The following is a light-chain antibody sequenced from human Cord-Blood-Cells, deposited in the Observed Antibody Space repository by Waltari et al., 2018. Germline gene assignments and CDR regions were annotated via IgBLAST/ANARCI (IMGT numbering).Light chain of an antibody. CDR2: DVS. Sequence: QSALTQPASVSGSPGQSITIPCTGTSSDVGGYNYVSWYQQHPGKAPKLMIYDVSNRPSGVSNHFSGSKSGNTASLTISGLQAEDEADYYCSSYTSSSTYVFGTGTKVTVL. V-gene: IGLV2-14*01. CDR3: SSYTSSSTYV. CDR1: SSDVGGYNY. J-gene: IGLJ1*01.